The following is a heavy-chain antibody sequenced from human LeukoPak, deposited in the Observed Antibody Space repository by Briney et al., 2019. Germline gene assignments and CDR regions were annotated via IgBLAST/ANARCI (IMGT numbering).Heavy chain of an antibody. V-gene: IGHV3-23*01. CDR2: ISGSGGST. CDR3: AKGKLDPFDY. Sequence: GGSLRLSCAASGFTFSTYAMSWVRQAPGKGLEWVSGISGSGGSTYYADSVKGRFIISRDNSKNTLYLQMNSLRAEDTAVYFCAKGKLDPFDYWGQGTLVTVSS. CDR1: GFTFSTYA. J-gene: IGHJ4*02. D-gene: IGHD1-1*01.